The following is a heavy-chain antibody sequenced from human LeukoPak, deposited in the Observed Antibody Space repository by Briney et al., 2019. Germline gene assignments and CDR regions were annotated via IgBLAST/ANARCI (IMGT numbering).Heavy chain of an antibody. V-gene: IGHV3-30-3*01. Sequence: GGSLRLSCAASGFTFSSYAMHWVRQAPGKGLEWVAVISYDGSNKYYADSVKGRFTISRDNSKNTLYLQMNSLRAEDTAVYYCAKENYYGSGSHDYWGQGTLVTVSS. CDR2: ISYDGSNK. CDR3: AKENYYGSGSHDY. D-gene: IGHD3-10*01. CDR1: GFTFSSYA. J-gene: IGHJ4*02.